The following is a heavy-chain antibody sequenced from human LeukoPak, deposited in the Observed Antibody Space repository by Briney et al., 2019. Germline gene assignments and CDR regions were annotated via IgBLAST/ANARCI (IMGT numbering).Heavy chain of an antibody. CDR1: GYTYTSYG. D-gene: IGHD2-2*02. V-gene: IGHV1-18*01. CDR2: ISAYNGNT. Sequence: GASVKVSCKSSGYTYTSYGISWVRQPPGQGREWMGWISAYNGNTNYAQKLQGRDTMTTDTSTSTAYMELRSLRSDDTAVYYCARVVPAAIRYADYWGQGTLVTVSS. CDR3: ARVVPAAIRYADY. J-gene: IGHJ4*02.